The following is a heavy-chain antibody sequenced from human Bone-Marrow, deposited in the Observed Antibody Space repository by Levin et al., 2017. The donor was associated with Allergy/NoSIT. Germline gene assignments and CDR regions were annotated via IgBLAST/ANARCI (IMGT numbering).Heavy chain of an antibody. CDR3: AREFGYSSSWFGGAYYYYYMDV. Sequence: GGSLRLSCAASGFTFSSYWMSWVRQAPGKGLEWVANIKQDGSEKYYVDSVKGRFTISRDNAKNSLYLQMNSLRAEDTAVYYCAREFGYSSSWFGGAYYYYYMDVWGKGTTVTVSS. J-gene: IGHJ6*03. CDR1: GFTFSSYW. V-gene: IGHV3-7*04. CDR2: IKQDGSEK. D-gene: IGHD6-13*01.